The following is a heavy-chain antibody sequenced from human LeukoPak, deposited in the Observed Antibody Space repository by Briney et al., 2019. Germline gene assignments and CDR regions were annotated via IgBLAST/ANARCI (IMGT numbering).Heavy chain of an antibody. CDR1: GFTFSSYS. J-gene: IGHJ5*02. D-gene: IGHD3-10*01. Sequence: GGSLGLPCAASGFTFSSYSMNWVRQAPGKGLEWVSSISSSSSYIYYADSVKGRFTISRDNAKNSLYLQMNSLRAEDTAVYYCARTGLLWFGEPRYNWFDPWGQGTLVTVSS. V-gene: IGHV3-21*01. CDR2: ISSSSSYI. CDR3: ARTGLLWFGEPRYNWFDP.